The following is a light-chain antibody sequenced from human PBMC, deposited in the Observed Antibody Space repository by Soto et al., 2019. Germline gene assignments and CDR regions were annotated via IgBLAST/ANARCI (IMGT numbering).Light chain of an antibody. CDR2: DAS. V-gene: IGKV1-33*01. CDR1: QDISNY. Sequence: DLQMTQSPSSLSASVGDRVTITCQASQDISNYLNWYQQKPGKAPKLLIYDASNLETGVPSRFSGSGSGTDFTFTISSLQPEDIATYYCQQYDNLPLYTFDQGTKLEIK. CDR3: QQYDNLPLYT. J-gene: IGKJ2*01.